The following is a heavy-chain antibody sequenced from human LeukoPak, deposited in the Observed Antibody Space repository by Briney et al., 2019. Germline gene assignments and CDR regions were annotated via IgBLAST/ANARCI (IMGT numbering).Heavy chain of an antibody. V-gene: IGHV3-9*01. CDR3: AKDTQYYYGSGSLYDAFDI. CDR1: GCTFDDYA. D-gene: IGHD3-10*01. CDR2: ISWNSGSI. Sequence: GGSLRLSCAASGCTFDDYAMHWVRQAPGKGLEWVSGISWNSGSIGYADSVKGRFTISRDNAKNSLYLQMNSLRAEDTALYYCAKDTQYYYGSGSLYDAFDIWGQGTMVTVSS. J-gene: IGHJ3*02.